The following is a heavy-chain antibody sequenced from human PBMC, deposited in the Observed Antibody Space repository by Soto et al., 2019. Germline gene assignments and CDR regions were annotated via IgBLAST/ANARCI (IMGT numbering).Heavy chain of an antibody. CDR1: GYPFCSYA. V-gene: IGHV3-23*01. J-gene: IGHJ4*02. Sequence: PGGSLRLSCAASGYPFCSYAMSWVRQAPGKGLEWVSAISGSGGSTYYADSVKGRFTISRDNSKNTLYLQMNSLRAEDTAVYYCAKVGLAGTACRWGQGTLVTVSS. CDR3: AKVGLAGTACR. CDR2: ISGSGGST. D-gene: IGHD1-7*01.